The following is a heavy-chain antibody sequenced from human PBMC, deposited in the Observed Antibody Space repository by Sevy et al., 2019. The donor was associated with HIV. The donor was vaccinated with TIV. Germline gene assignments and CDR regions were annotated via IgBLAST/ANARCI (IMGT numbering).Heavy chain of an antibody. V-gene: IGHV3-15*07. J-gene: IGHJ4*02. Sequence: GGSLRLSCAASGFTLNKAWMNWVRQAPGKGLEWVGRIKSETEGGTTDYAEPVKGRFSISRDDSKNTLYRQMNSLKIEDTAVYYCSMEDGYNYFDYWGQGALVTVSS. CDR1: GFTLNKAW. CDR3: SMEDGYNYFDY. D-gene: IGHD5-12*01. CDR2: IKSETEGGTT.